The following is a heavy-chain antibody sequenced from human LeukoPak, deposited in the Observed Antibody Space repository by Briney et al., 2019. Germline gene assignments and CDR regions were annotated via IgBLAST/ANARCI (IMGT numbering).Heavy chain of an antibody. Sequence: GSLRLSCAASGFTVSSSYMSWVRQAPGKGLEWVSVISGSGGSTYYADSVKGRFTISRDNSKNTLYLQMNSLRAEDTAVYYCATLAAAGTDYWGQGTLVTVSS. CDR2: ISGSGGST. J-gene: IGHJ4*02. D-gene: IGHD6-13*01. V-gene: IGHV3-53*05. CDR1: GFTVSSSY. CDR3: ATLAAAGTDY.